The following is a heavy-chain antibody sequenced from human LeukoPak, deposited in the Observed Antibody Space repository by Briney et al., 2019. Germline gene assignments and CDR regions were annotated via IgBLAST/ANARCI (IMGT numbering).Heavy chain of an antibody. CDR3: AKDEDVY. J-gene: IGHJ4*02. Sequence: PGGSLRLSCAASGFSFDDNAMYWVRQAPGKGLEWVSLISGDGATTYYADSVKGRFNISRDNSKSSLYLQMNSLRAEDTAVYYCAKDEDVYWGQGTLVTVSS. CDR2: ISGDGATT. D-gene: IGHD5-24*01. CDR1: GFSFDDNA. V-gene: IGHV3-43*02.